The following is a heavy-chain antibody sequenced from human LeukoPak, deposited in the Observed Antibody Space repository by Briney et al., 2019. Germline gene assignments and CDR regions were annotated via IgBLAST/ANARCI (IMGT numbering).Heavy chain of an antibody. CDR3: ARDKQGYYYDSSAYYSLDY. Sequence: VASVKVSCKASGYTFTGYYMHWVRQAPGQGVEWMGWINPNSGGTNYAQKFQGRVTMTRDTSISTAYMELSRLRSDDTAVYYCARDKQGYYYDSSAYYSLDYWGQGTLVTVSS. V-gene: IGHV1-2*02. J-gene: IGHJ4*02. D-gene: IGHD3-22*01. CDR2: INPNSGGT. CDR1: GYTFTGYY.